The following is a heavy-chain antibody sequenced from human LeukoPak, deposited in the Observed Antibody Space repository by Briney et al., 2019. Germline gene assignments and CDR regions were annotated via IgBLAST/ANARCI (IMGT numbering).Heavy chain of an antibody. CDR1: GGSISSYY. V-gene: IGHV4-39*07. D-gene: IGHD2-15*01. CDR3: ARDAHCTGVSCYSPYNWFDP. Sequence: SETLSLTCTVSGGSISSYYWGWIRQPPGKGLEWIGSIYFSGTTYYNPSLQSRVTISVDTAKNQFSLKVTSVTAADTAAYYCARDAHCTGVSCYSPYNWFDPWGQGTLVTVSS. CDR2: IYFSGTT. J-gene: IGHJ5*02.